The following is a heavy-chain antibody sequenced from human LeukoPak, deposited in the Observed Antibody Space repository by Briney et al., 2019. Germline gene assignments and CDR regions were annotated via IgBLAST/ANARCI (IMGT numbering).Heavy chain of an antibody. D-gene: IGHD2/OR15-2a*01. CDR1: GYTFTGYS. V-gene: IGHV1-2*02. CDR2: INPNSGGT. Sequence: GASVKVSCKASGYTFTGYSMHWVRQAPGQGLEWMGWINPNSGGTNYAQKFQGRVTMTRDTSISTAYMEVSRLTSDDTAVYYCARGRVAGLSPGDYWGQGTLVTVSS. J-gene: IGHJ4*02. CDR3: ARGRVAGLSPGDY.